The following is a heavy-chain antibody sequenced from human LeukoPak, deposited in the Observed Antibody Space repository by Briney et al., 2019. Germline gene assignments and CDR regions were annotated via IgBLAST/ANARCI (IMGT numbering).Heavy chain of an antibody. Sequence: GGSLRLSCAASGFTVSSNYMSWVRQAPGKGLEWVSVIYSGGSTYYADSVKGRFTISRDNSKNTLYLQMNSLRAEDTAVYYCARVVVTAVLDAFDIWGQGTMVTVSS. CDR1: GFTVSSNY. CDR3: ARVVVTAVLDAFDI. D-gene: IGHD2-21*02. V-gene: IGHV3-66*01. J-gene: IGHJ3*02. CDR2: IYSGGST.